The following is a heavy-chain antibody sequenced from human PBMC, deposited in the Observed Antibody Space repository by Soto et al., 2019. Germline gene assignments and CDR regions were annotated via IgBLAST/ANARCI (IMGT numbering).Heavy chain of an antibody. J-gene: IGHJ6*02. Sequence: QVQLVESGGGVVQPGRSLRLSCAASGFTFSSYGMHWVRQAPGKGLEWVAVISYDGSNKYYADSVKGRFTISRDNSKNTLYLQMNSLRAEDTAVYYCAKDASEYQLLHGLYYYGMDVWGQGTTVTVSS. CDR2: ISYDGSNK. V-gene: IGHV3-30*18. CDR3: AKDASEYQLLHGLYYYGMDV. D-gene: IGHD2-2*01. CDR1: GFTFSSYG.